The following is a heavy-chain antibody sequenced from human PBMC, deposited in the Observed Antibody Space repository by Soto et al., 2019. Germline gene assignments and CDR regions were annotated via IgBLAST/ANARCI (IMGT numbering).Heavy chain of an antibody. D-gene: IGHD1-1*01. V-gene: IGHV1-69*13. CDR1: GGTFSSYA. CDR3: ARGGVQLERPGQFDY. CDR2: IIPIFGTA. Sequence: SVKVSCKASGGTFSSYAISWVRQAPGQGLEWMGGIIPIFGTANYAQKFQGRVTITADESTSTAYMELSSLRSEDTAVYYCARGGVQLERPGQFDYWGQGTLVTVS. J-gene: IGHJ4*02.